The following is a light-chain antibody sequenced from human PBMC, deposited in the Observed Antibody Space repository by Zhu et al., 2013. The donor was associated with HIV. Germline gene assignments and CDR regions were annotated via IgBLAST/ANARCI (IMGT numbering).Light chain of an antibody. CDR1: QSVSSN. J-gene: IGKJ1*01. CDR2: GAS. CDR3: QQYHNWPPWT. V-gene: IGKV3-15*01. Sequence: EIVMTQSPATLSVSPGERATLSCRASQSVSSNLAWFQQRPGQAPRLLIYGASTRAIGIPARFSGSGSGTEFTLSITSLQTEDIGVYYCQQYHNWPPWTFGQGTKVEIK.